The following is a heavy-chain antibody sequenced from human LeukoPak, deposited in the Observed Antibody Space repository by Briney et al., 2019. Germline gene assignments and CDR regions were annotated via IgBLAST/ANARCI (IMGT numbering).Heavy chain of an antibody. CDR1: GFTLSSFH. J-gene: IGHJ4*02. V-gene: IGHV3-33*08. CDR3: ARDDSSELFDY. D-gene: IGHD3-22*01. CDR2: IWYDGSNK. Sequence: GGSLRLSCAASGFTLSSFHVHWVRQTPGKGLEWVAVIWYDGSNKYYADSVKGRFTISRDNSKNTLYLQMNSLRAEDTAVYYCARDDSSELFDYWGQGTLVTVSS.